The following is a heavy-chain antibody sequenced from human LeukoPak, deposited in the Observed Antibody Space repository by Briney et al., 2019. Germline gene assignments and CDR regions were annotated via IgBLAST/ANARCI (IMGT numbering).Heavy chain of an antibody. J-gene: IGHJ4*02. CDR3: GTSSAWYRWDY. V-gene: IGHV3-66*01. CDR1: GFTVSSYD. D-gene: IGHD6-19*01. Sequence: PGGSLRLSCAASGFTVSSYDMSWVRQAPGKGLEWVSVIFSGDRTYYADSVKDRFTLSRDNSKNMVYLQMNSLRAEDTAVYYCGTSSAWYRWDYWGQGTLVTVSS. CDR2: IFSGDRT.